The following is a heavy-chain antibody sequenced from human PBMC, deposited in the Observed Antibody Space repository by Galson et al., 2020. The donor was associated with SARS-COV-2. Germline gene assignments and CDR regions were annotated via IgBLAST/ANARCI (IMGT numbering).Heavy chain of an antibody. V-gene: IGHV3-74*01. Sequence: GGSLRLSCAASGFTFRNYWMHWVRQVPGKGLVWVSRIKGDGSYTDYADAVKGRFTISRDNAKNTLYLQMNSLRAEDTAVYYCARDHFGYNSLDYWSQGTLVTVAS. J-gene: IGHJ4*02. CDR2: IKGDGSYT. D-gene: IGHD5-12*01. CDR1: GFTFRNYW. CDR3: ARDHFGYNSLDY.